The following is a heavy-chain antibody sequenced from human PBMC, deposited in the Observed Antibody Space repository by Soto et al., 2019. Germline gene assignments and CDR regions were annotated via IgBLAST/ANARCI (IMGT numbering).Heavy chain of an antibody. CDR3: ARGLEEDYSWGSYPTFDD. D-gene: IGHD3-16*02. CDR1: GGSISSYY. V-gene: IGHV4-59*01. Sequence: SATLSLTCTVSGGSISSYYWSWSLQPPGKGLEWIGYIYYSGSTNYNPSLKSRVTISVDTSKNQFSLKLSSVTAADTAVYYCARGLEEDYSWGSYPTFDDWGQGTRVTVSS. J-gene: IGHJ4*02. CDR2: IYYSGST.